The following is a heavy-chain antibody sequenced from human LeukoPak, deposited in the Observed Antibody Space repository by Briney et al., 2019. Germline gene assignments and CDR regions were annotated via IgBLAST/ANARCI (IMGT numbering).Heavy chain of an antibody. J-gene: IGHJ3*02. D-gene: IGHD3-22*01. V-gene: IGHV1-46*01. CDR2: INPSGGST. CDR3: AIVKPNYYDSSAYGTFDI. CDR1: GYTFTSYY. Sequence: ASVKVSCKASGYTFTSYYMHWVRQAPGQGLEWMGIINPSGGSTSYAQKFQGRVTMTRDTSTSTVYMELSSLRSEDTAVYYCAIVKPNYYDSSAYGTFDIWGQGTMVTVSS.